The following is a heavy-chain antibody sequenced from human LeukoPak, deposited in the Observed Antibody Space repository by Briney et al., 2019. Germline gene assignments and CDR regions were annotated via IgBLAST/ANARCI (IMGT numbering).Heavy chain of an antibody. CDR1: GGSISRNY. D-gene: IGHD6-19*01. CDR3: ARSFGSGWYFDY. J-gene: IGHJ4*02. CDR2: IYYSETT. V-gene: IGHV4-59*01. Sequence: SETLSLTCTVSGGSISRNYWNWIRQPPGKGLEWIGNIYYSETTNYNPSLKSRVSISVDTSKNLLSLKLSSVTAADTAVYYCARSFGSGWYFDYWGQGTLVTVSS.